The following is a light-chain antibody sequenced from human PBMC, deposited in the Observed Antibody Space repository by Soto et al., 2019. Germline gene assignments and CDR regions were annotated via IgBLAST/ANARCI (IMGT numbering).Light chain of an antibody. J-gene: IGKJ1*01. Sequence: TQAPYTLSVFPGDGATLSFRASQSVGGTFLAWYQQKGGQAPRLLIHGASNRATGIPDRFSGSGSGTDFTLTISRLEPEDFAVYCCQQDGGLPRKFGQGTKVEIK. CDR3: QQDGGLPRK. V-gene: IGKV3-20*01. CDR2: GAS. CDR1: QSVGGTF.